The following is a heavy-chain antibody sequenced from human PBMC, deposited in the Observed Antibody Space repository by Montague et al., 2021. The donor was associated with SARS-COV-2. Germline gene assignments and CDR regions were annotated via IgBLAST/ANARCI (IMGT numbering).Heavy chain of an antibody. CDR2: ISSGGENT. J-gene: IGHJ6*02. V-gene: IGHV3-23*01. CDR1: GFRFDSYA. CDR3: AKGIYIRRGVPHCMDV. Sequence: SLRLSCAASGFRFDSYAMSWVRQAPGKGLEWLSAISSGGENTDYADSMKGRFTLSRDNSMNTLYLQMNRLRGEDTAVYYCAKGIYIRRGVPHCMDVWGQGTTVTVSS. D-gene: IGHD3-10*02.